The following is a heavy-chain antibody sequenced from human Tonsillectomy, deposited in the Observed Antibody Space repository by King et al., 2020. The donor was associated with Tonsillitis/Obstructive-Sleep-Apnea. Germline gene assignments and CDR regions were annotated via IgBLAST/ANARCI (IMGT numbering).Heavy chain of an antibody. Sequence: VQLPQWGAGLLKPSETLSLTCAVYGGSFNGYYWSWIRQPPGKGLEWIGEIDHSGSTNYNPSLKSRVTISADTSKTQFSLKLSSVTAADTAVCYCAREITTDAFDIWGQGTMVTVSS. D-gene: IGHD3-16*01. CDR3: AREITTDAFDI. V-gene: IGHV4-34*01. CDR1: GGSFNGYY. CDR2: IDHSGST. J-gene: IGHJ3*02.